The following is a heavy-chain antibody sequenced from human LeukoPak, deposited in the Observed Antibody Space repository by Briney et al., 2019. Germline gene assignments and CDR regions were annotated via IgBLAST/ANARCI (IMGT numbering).Heavy chain of an antibody. J-gene: IGHJ5*02. CDR2: ISHSGRT. V-gene: IGHV4-34*01. CDR1: GDLFSHYF. Sequence: PSETLSLTCAVYGDLFSHYFWNWIRQPPGKGPEWIGEISHSGRTNYNPSLKSRVTISVDTSKNQFSLKLSSVTAADTAVYYCARRNYDFWSGYWVWFDPWGQGTLVTVSS. D-gene: IGHD3-3*01. CDR3: ARRNYDFWSGYWVWFDP.